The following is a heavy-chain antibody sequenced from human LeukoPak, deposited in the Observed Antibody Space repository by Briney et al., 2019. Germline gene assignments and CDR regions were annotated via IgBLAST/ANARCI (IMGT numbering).Heavy chain of an antibody. D-gene: IGHD2-2*01. J-gene: IGHJ4*02. CDR1: GYTFTGYY. Sequence: ASVKVSCRASGYTFTGYYMHWVRQAPGQGLEWMGWINSNSGGTNYAQKFQGRVTMTRDTSMSTAYMDLSSLRSDDTAVYFCARDRGPEDIVVVPAALIDYWGPGTLVTVSP. CDR2: INSNSGGT. V-gene: IGHV1-2*02. CDR3: ARDRGPEDIVVVPAALIDY.